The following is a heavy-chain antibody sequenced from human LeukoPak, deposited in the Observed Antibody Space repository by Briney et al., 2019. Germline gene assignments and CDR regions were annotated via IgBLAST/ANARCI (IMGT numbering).Heavy chain of an antibody. J-gene: IGHJ1*01. V-gene: IGHV4-34*01. CDR1: GGSFSGYY. D-gene: IGHD3-22*01. CDR2: INHSGST. CDR3: ARDLYYYDSSGYVEYFQH. Sequence: SXTLSLTCAVYGGSFSGYYWSWIRQPPGKGLEWIGEINHSGSTNYNPSLKSRVTISVETSKKQFSLKLSSVTAADTAVYYCARDLYYYDSSGYVEYFQHWGQGTLVTVSS.